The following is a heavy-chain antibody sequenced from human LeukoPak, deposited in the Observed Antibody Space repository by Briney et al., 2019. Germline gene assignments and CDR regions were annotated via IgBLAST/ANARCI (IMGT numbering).Heavy chain of an antibody. D-gene: IGHD6-19*01. J-gene: IGHJ4*02. CDR1: GFTFDDYA. CDR2: ISWNSGSI. CDR3: AKDKSYSSGWFLDY. Sequence: GRSLRLSCAASGFTFDDYAMHWVRQAPGKGLEWVSGISWNSGSIGYADSVKGRFTISRDNAKNSLYLQMNSLRAEDTALYYCAKDKSYSSGWFLDYWDQGTLVTVSS. V-gene: IGHV3-9*01.